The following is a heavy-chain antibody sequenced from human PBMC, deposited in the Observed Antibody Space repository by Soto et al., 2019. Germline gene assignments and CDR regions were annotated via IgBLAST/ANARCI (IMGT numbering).Heavy chain of an antibody. J-gene: IGHJ4*02. CDR3: VDMRGQWLPRD. CDR2: GHHSGRS. V-gene: IGHV4-39*01. CDR1: GGSIINNDYH. D-gene: IGHD6-19*01. Sequence: QLQLQQSGPGLVKPSETLSLTCTVSGGSIINNDYHWGWIRQPPGKGLEWIGTGHHSGRSYYHPSLKSRVTMSVDTSKHQFSLKLTSMTAADTAFYSCVDMRGQWLPRDWGQGTLVTVSS.